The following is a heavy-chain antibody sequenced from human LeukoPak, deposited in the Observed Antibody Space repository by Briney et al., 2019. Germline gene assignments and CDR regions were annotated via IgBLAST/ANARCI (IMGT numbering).Heavy chain of an antibody. Sequence: GGSLRLSCAASGFTFSSYWMHWVRQAPGKGLVWVSRINSDGSSTSYADSVKGRLTISRDNAKNTLYLQMNSLRAEDTAVYYCASTVVVFPLSLSGNDYWGQGTLVTVSS. D-gene: IGHD2-15*01. CDR1: GFTFSSYW. V-gene: IGHV3-74*01. J-gene: IGHJ4*02. CDR2: INSDGSST. CDR3: ASTVVVFPLSLSGNDY.